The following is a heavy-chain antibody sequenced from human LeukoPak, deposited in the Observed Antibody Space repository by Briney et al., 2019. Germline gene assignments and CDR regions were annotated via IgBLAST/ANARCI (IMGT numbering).Heavy chain of an antibody. Sequence: GGSLRLSCAASGFTSSSYAMSWARQAPGKGLEWVSAITNSGGSTYYADSVKGRFTISRDNSKSTPYLQMNSLTAEDTAVYYCAKRYYYDSGSFDYWGQGTLVTVSS. CDR1: GFTSSSYA. CDR3: AKRYYYDSGSFDY. D-gene: IGHD3-10*01. CDR2: ITNSGGST. J-gene: IGHJ4*02. V-gene: IGHV3-23*01.